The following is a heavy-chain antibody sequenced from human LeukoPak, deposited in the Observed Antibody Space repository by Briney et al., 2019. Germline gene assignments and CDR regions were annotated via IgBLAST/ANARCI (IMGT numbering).Heavy chain of an antibody. V-gene: IGHV1-18*01. CDR2: INTDKGST. D-gene: IGHD6-19*01. CDR1: GYTFTSYD. J-gene: IGHJ4*02. CDR3: ARGGSGWYVDY. Sequence: GASVKVSCKTSGYTFTSYDISWVRQAPGQGLEWMGWINTDKGSTNYVQKFQGRVTMTTDTSTRTAYMEVRSLRSDDTAVYYCARGGSGWYVDYWGQGTLVTVSS.